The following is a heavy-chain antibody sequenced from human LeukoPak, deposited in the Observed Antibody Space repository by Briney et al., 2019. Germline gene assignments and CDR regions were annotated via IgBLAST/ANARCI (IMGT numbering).Heavy chain of an antibody. J-gene: IGHJ4*02. V-gene: IGHV1-18*01. CDR1: GYTFTSYG. CDR3: ARDSYYYDSSGYYYPFDY. D-gene: IGHD3-22*01. Sequence: GASVKVSCKASGYTFTSYGISWVRQAPGQGLEWTGWISAYNGNTNYAQKLQGRVTMTTDTSTSTAYMELSSLRSEDTAVYYCARDSYYYDSSGYYYPFDYWGQGTLVTVSS. CDR2: ISAYNGNT.